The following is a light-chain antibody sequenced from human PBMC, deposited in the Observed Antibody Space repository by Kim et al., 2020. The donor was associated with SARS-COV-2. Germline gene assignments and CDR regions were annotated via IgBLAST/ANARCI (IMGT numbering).Light chain of an antibody. CDR3: NSRDNSAKVI. Sequence: SSELTQDPAVSVALGQTVRITCQGDSLRKNYATWYQQKARQAPVLVFYAKDKRPSGVPDRFSGSASGNTASLIITGAQAEDEADYYCNSRDNSAKVIFGGGTQLTVL. CDR1: SLRKNY. J-gene: IGLJ2*01. V-gene: IGLV3-19*01. CDR2: AKD.